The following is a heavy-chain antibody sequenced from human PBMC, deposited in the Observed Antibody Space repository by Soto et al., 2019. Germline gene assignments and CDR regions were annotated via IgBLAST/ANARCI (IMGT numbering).Heavy chain of an antibody. D-gene: IGHD2-2*01. V-gene: IGHV3-23*01. CDR3: TKGRAVVPAAKFYYGMDV. CDR2: VSASGGTA. Sequence: EVQLLESGGGLVQPGGSLSLSCAASGFTFSNYAMSWVRQAPGKGLEWVSAVSASGGTAYYADSVRGSFTISRDRSKNTLYLQMNSLRADDTAVYYCTKGRAVVPAAKFYYGMDVWGQGTTVTVSS. J-gene: IGHJ6*02. CDR1: GFTFSNYA.